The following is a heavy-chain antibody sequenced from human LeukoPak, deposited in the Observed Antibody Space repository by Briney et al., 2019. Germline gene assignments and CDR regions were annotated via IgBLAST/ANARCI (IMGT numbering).Heavy chain of an antibody. Sequence: GGSLRLSCAASGFTFSSYDMHWVRQAPGKGLEWVAVISYDGSNKYYADSVKGRFTISRDNSKNTLYLQMNSLRAEDTAVYYCARVGSLWFGELPVDYWGQGTLVTVSS. CDR3: ARVGSLWFGELPVDY. D-gene: IGHD3-10*01. J-gene: IGHJ4*02. V-gene: IGHV3-30*03. CDR1: GFTFSSYD. CDR2: ISYDGSNK.